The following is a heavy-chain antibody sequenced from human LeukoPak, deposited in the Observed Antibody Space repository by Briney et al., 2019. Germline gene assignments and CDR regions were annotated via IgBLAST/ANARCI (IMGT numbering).Heavy chain of an antibody. CDR1: GFTFSSNY. D-gene: IGHD3-10*01. CDR2: IYSGDST. CDR3: ARESSGSYFAF. J-gene: IGHJ4*02. V-gene: IGHV3-53*01. Sequence: GGSLRLSCAASGFTFSSNYMSWVRQAPGKGLEWVSVIYSGDSTYYADSVKGRFTISRDNPKNTLYLQMNSLRAEDTAVYYCARESSGSYFAFWGQGTLVIVSS.